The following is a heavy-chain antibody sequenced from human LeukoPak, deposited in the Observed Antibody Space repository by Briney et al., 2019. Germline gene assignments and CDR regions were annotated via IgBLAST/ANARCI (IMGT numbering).Heavy chain of an antibody. CDR3: ARDNPPLRGYSYGYWDY. Sequence: PGGSLRLSCAASGFTFSSYAMSWVRQAPGKGLEWVSVIYSGGSTYYADSVKGRFTISRDNSKNTLYLQMNSLRAEDTAVYYCARDNPPLRGYSYGYWDYWGQGTLVTVSS. CDR1: GFTFSSYA. J-gene: IGHJ4*02. D-gene: IGHD5-18*01. V-gene: IGHV3-66*01. CDR2: IYSGGST.